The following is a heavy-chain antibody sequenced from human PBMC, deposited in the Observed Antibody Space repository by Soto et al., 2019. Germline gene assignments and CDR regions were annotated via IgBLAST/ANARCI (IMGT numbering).Heavy chain of an antibody. CDR2: IHYSGST. J-gene: IGHJ4*02. Sequence: SETLSLTCTVSGVSVRSDGYYWTWIRQPPGKGLEWIGYIHYSGSTNYNPSLKSRVTISVDASKNQFSLKLSSVSAADTAVYYCASWYNSSWSNFDYWGQGTLVTVSS. CDR1: GVSVRSDGYY. D-gene: IGHD6-13*01. CDR3: ASWYNSSWSNFDY. V-gene: IGHV4-61*08.